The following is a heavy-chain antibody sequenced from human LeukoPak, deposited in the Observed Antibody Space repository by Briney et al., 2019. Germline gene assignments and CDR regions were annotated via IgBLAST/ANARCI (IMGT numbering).Heavy chain of an antibody. J-gene: IGHJ4*02. CDR3: AVEGSGYSYGYIDY. CDR2: IYYSGST. Sequence: SETLSLTCTVSGGSISSSSYYWGWIRQPPGKGLEWIGSIYYSGSTYYNPSLKSRVTTSVDTSKNQFSLKLSSVTAADTAVYYCAVEGSGYSYGYIDYWGQGTLVTVSS. D-gene: IGHD5-18*01. CDR1: GGSISSSSYY. V-gene: IGHV4-39*01.